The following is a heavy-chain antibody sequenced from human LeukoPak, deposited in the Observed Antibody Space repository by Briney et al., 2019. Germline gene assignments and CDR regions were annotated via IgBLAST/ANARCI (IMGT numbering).Heavy chain of an antibody. D-gene: IGHD1-1*01. CDR2: IHYSGRT. CDR3: ARGGFLDPFDP. Sequence: SETLSLTCTVSGGSISSYYWNWIRQPPGKGLEWIGYIHYSGRTNYSPSLKSRVTISVDTSKNQFSLELISVTAADTAVYYCARGGFLDPFDPWGQGTLVTVSS. CDR1: GGSISSYY. V-gene: IGHV4-59*01. J-gene: IGHJ5*02.